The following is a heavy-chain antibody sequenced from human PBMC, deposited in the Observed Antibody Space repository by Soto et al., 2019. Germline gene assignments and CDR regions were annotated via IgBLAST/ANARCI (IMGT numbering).Heavy chain of an antibody. V-gene: IGHV3-48*01. CDR3: ARDTAYYGSGSGLYFDS. J-gene: IGHJ4*02. Sequence: EVQLVESGGGLVQPGGSLRLSCAASGFTFSSYSMNWVRQAPGRGLEWVSYITSATTIYYADSVKGRFTISRDKAKNSLYLQMNSLRAEDTAVYYCARDTAYYGSGSGLYFDSWGQGTLVTVSS. CDR1: GFTFSSYS. D-gene: IGHD3-10*01. CDR2: ITSATTI.